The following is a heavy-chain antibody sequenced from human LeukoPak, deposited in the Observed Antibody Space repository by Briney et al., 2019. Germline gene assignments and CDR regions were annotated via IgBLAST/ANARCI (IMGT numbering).Heavy chain of an antibody. J-gene: IGHJ6*03. D-gene: IGHD2-8*01. CDR2: ISGSRGST. V-gene: IGHV3-23*01. CDR3: AKGTSWVSDYYYMDV. Sequence: GGSLRLSCAASGFTFSSYAMSWVRQAPGKGLEWVSAISGSRGSTYYADSVKGRFTISRDNSKNTLYLQMNSLRAEDTAVYYCAKGTSWVSDYYYMDVWGKGTTVTVSS. CDR1: GFTFSSYA.